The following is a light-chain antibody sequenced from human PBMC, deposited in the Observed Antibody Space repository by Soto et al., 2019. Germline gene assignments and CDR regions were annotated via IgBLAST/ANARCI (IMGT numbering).Light chain of an antibody. V-gene: IGLV2-14*01. Sequence: QSVLTQPASVSGSPGQSITISCTGTSSDVGGYNFVSWYQQHPGKAPKLIIYEVSNRPSGVSNRFSGSKSGNTASLTISGLQAEDEAGYYCSSYTRSTTVAFGGGTQLTVL. CDR2: EVS. CDR1: SSDVGGYNF. J-gene: IGLJ2*01. CDR3: SSYTRSTTVA.